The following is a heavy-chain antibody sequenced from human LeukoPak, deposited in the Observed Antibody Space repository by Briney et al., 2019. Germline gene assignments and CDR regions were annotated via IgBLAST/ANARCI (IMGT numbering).Heavy chain of an antibody. CDR1: GFTFSDYP. CDR2: ISSTGVI. V-gene: IGHV3-69-1*01. J-gene: IGHJ4*02. Sequence: PGGSLRLSCAASGFTFSDYPMNWVRQTPGKGLEWVSYISSTGVIYYADSVRGRFSISRDNAMNSVYMQMNSLRAEDTALYYCARDHNWGFDYWGQGTLVTVSS. CDR3: ARDHNWGFDY. D-gene: IGHD7-27*01.